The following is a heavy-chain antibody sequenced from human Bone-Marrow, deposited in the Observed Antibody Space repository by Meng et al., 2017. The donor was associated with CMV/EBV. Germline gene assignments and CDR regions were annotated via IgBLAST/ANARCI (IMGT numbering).Heavy chain of an antibody. D-gene: IGHD3-22*01. CDR1: GYTFTGYY. CDR2: INPNSGGT. Sequence: ASVKVSCKASGYTFTGYYMHWVRQAPGQGLEWMGWINPNSGGTNYAQKFQGRVTMTRDTSISTAYMELSRLRSDDTAVYYCARASGRWESTYDSSGYYYPNFDYWGQGTLVTFSS. CDR3: ARASGRWESTYDSSGYYYPNFDY. J-gene: IGHJ4*02. V-gene: IGHV1-2*02.